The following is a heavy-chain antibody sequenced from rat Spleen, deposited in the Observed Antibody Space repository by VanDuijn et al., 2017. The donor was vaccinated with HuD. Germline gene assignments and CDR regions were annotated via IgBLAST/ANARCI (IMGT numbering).Heavy chain of an antibody. CDR3: AREDYSAHFDY. CDR2: IIYDGSRT. CDR1: GFTFTDYN. Sequence: EVQLVESGGGLVQPGRSMKLSCAASGFTFTDYNMAWVRQAPKKGLEWVATIIYDGSRTYYRDSVKGRFTISRDNAKSTVYLQMDSLRSEDTATYYCAREDYSAHFDYWGQGVMVTVSS. V-gene: IGHV5-7*01. D-gene: IGHD1-1*01. J-gene: IGHJ2*01.